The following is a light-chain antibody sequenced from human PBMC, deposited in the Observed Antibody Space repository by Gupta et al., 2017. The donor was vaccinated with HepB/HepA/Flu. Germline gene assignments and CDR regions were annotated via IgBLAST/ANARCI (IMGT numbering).Light chain of an antibody. V-gene: IGLV2-14*01. CDR2: DVS. CDR3: SSYTSSSTHL. J-gene: IGLJ3*02. Sequence: QSALTHPASVSGSPGQSITISCTGTSSDVGGYNYVSWYQQHPGKAPKLMIYDVSNRPSGVSNRFSGSKSGNTASLTISGLQAEDEADYYCSSYTSSSTHLFGGGTKLTVL. CDR1: SSDVGGYNY.